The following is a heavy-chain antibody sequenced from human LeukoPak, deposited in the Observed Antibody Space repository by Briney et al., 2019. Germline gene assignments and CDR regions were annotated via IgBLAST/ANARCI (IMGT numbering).Heavy chain of an antibody. CDR2: INPNSGGT. D-gene: IGHD2-2*01. CDR3: ARDGVECSSTSCYEDYYYGMDV. CDR1: GYTFTGYY. V-gene: IGHV1-2*02. Sequence: ASVKVSFKASGYTFTGYYMHWVRQAPGQGLEWMGWINPNSGGTNYAQKFQGRVTMTRDTSISTAYMELSRLRSDDTAVYYCARDGVECSSTSCYEDYYYGMDVWGQGTTVTVSS. J-gene: IGHJ6*02.